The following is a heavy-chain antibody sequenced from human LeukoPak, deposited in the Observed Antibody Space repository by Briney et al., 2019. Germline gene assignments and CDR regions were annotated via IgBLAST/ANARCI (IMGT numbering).Heavy chain of an antibody. CDR2: INMDGTTI. D-gene: IGHD3-9*01. CDR3: AKVLSLTGYSLGY. V-gene: IGHV3-74*01. J-gene: IGHJ4*02. Sequence: GGSLRLSCAASGFTFSTYWMHWVRQSPGKGLVWVSRINMDGTTISYAGSVEGRFTISRDNAKNTLYLQMNSLRAEDTAVYYCAKVLSLTGYSLGYWGQGTLVTVSS. CDR1: GFTFSTYW.